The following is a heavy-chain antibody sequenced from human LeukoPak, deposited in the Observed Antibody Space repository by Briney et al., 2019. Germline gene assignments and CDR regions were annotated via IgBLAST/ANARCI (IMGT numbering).Heavy chain of an antibody. D-gene: IGHD1-14*01. CDR3: ATDVTGGAISF. J-gene: IGHJ4*02. V-gene: IGHV3-23*01. CDR2: ITSSGGST. Sequence: GGSLRLSCAASGLTVSTNYMSWVRQAPGKGLEWVSIITSSGGSTNYADSVKGRFTISRDNSKNTPYLQMNSLKPDDTAVYYCATDVTGGAISFWGQGALVTVSS. CDR1: GLTVSTNY.